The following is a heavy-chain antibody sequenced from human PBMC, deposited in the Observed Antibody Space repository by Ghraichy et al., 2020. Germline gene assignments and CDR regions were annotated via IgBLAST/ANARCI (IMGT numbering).Heavy chain of an antibody. V-gene: IGHV4-39*07. CDR3: ARDGSSVYDGSIGLDA. CDR2: SYYSGST. Sequence: SETLSLTCTVSGGSISSSSFYWGWIRQPPGKGLEWIGSSYYSGSTYYNPALKSRVTISVDTSKNQFCLKLSHLTAADTAVYYCARDGSSVYDGSIGLDAWCQVPTVAVSS. CDR1: GGSISSSSFY. J-gene: IGHJ6*02. D-gene: IGHD5/OR15-5a*01.